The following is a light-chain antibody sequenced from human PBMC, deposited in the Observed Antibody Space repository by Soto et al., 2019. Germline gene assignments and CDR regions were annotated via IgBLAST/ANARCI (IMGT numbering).Light chain of an antibody. CDR3: LSYATGSTWV. CDR1: SNDVGAYNY. CDR2: DLN. V-gene: IGLV2-14*01. Sequence: QSALTQPASVSGSPGQSVTISCTGTSNDVGAYNYVSWYQHHPGKAPKLMIYDLNNRPSGISDRFSGSKSVNTASLTISGLQADDEADYYCLSYATGSTWVFGGGTKVTVL. J-gene: IGLJ3*02.